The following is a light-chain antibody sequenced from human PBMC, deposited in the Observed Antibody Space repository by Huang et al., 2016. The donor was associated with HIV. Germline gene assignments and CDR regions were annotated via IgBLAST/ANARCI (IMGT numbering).Light chain of an antibody. CDR1: RTIDSY. Sequence: DIQVTQSPSSLSASVGERVTITCRASRTIDSYLNWYRHKPGTAPQRLISAASSLQSGVPSRFSGSGSGTDFTLIITGLQPEDFATYYCHQSYSAPYTFGQGTKLEV. CDR3: HQSYSAPYT. J-gene: IGKJ2*01. CDR2: AAS. V-gene: IGKV1-39*01.